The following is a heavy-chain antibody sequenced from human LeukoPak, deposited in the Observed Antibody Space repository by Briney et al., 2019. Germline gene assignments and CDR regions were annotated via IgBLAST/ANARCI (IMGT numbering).Heavy chain of an antibody. CDR2: IYTSGST. V-gene: IGHV4-4*07. J-gene: IGHJ3*02. D-gene: IGHD3-16*02. Sequence: SETLSLTCTVSGGSISIYYWSWIRQPAGKGLEWIGRIYTSGSTNYNPSLKSRVTMSVDTSKNQFSLKLSSVTAADTAVYYCARMTGVIADDAFDIWGQGTMVTVSS. CDR3: ARMTGVIADDAFDI. CDR1: GGSISIYY.